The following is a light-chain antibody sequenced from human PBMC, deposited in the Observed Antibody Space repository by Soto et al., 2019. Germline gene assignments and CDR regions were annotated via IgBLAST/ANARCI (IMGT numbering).Light chain of an antibody. Sequence: EVVLTQSPGTLSLSKWARATHSCRASQTVTTNYFAWYQQRPGQVPRLLSYGTTSRATGIPDRFSGSGSGTDFTLTISRLDPEDFAVYYCQQYGGSRWTFGQGTKVDI. J-gene: IGKJ1*01. CDR3: QQYGGSRWT. V-gene: IGKV3-20*01. CDR1: QTVTTNY. CDR2: GTT.